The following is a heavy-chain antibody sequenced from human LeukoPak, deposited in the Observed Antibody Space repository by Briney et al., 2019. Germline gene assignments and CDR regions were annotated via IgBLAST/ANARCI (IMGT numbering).Heavy chain of an antibody. V-gene: IGHV3-21*04. D-gene: IGHD1-1*01. CDR2: ISSSSTYI. CDR3: AKAPPYKKYFDY. Sequence: GGSLRLSCAASGFTFSTYSMNWVRQAPGKGLEWVSSISSSSTYIYYADSVKGRFTISRDNAKNSLYLQMNSLRAEDTAVYYCAKAPPYKKYFDYWGQGTLVTVSS. J-gene: IGHJ4*02. CDR1: GFTFSTYS.